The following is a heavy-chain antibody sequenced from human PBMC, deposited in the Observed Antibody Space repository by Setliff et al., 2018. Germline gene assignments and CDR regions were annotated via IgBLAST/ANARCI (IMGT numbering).Heavy chain of an antibody. Sequence: PRASVKVSCKASGYTFTSYDINWVRQATGQGLEWMGWMNPNSGNTGYAQKFQGRVTMTRNTSISTAYMDLSSLRFEDTAVYYCARAQSWSGGPYYFDNWGQGTLVTVSS. CDR1: GYTFTSYD. CDR2: MNPNSGNT. J-gene: IGHJ4*02. CDR3: ARAQSWSGGPYYFDN. V-gene: IGHV1-8*02. D-gene: IGHD3-3*01.